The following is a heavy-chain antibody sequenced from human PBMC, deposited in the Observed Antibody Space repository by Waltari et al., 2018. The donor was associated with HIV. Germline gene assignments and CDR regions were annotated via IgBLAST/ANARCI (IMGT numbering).Heavy chain of an antibody. V-gene: IGHV3-64*01. CDR3: ARTNYYDY. J-gene: IGHJ4*02. Sequence: EVHLVQSGGGLVQPGESLRLSCKASGFTFSTYGMNWVRQAPGRGLEYVAGISSNGGTTSYANSVKGRFTISRDNSKNTLYLQMGSLRAEDTAVYYCARTNYYDYWGQGALVTVSS. D-gene: IGHD2-8*01. CDR1: GFTFSTYG. CDR2: ISSNGGTT.